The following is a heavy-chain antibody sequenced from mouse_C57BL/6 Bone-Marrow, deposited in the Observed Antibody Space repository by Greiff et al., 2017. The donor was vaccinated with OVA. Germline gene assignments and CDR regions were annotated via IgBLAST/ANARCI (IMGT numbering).Heavy chain of an antibody. V-gene: IGHV1-69*01. Sequence: QVQLQQPGAELVMPGASVKLSCKASGYTFTSYWMHWVKQRPGQGLEWIGEIDPSDSYTNYNQKFKGKSTLTVDKSSRTAYMQLSSLTSEDSAVYYCARSNYPYYYAMDYWGQGTSVTVSS. J-gene: IGHJ4*01. CDR3: ARSNYPYYYAMDY. CDR2: IDPSDSYT. D-gene: IGHD2-5*01. CDR1: GYTFTSYW.